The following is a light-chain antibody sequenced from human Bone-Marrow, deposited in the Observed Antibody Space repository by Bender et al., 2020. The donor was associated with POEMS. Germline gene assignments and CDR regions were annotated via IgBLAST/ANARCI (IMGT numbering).Light chain of an antibody. CDR2: DVT. CDR3: SSYAGSSTWV. CDR1: SSDVGGYNY. J-gene: IGLJ3*02. Sequence: QSALTQPASVSGSPGQSITISCTGTSSDVGGYNYVSWYQQHPGKASKLMIYDVTNRPSGVSNRFSGSKSGNTASLTISGLQAEDEADYYCSSYAGSSTWVFGGGTKLTVL. V-gene: IGLV2-14*01.